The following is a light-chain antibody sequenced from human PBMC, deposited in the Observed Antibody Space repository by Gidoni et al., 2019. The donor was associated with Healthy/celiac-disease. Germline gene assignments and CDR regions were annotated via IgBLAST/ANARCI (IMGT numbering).Light chain of an antibody. V-gene: IGKV3-20*01. J-gene: IGKJ4*01. CDR1: QSVSSSY. Sequence: IVLTQAPGTLSLSPGERATISGRASQSVSSSYLAWYQQKPGQAPRLLIYGASSRATGIPDRFSGSGSGTDFTLTISRLEPEDFAVYYCQQYGSPGLTFGGGTKVEIK. CDR2: GAS. CDR3: QQYGSPGLT.